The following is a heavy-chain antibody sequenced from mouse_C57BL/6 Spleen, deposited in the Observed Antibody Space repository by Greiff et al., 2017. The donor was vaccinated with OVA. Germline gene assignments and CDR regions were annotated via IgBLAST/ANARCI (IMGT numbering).Heavy chain of an antibody. CDR3: SREKGGYDYFDY. CDR1: GYTFTSYW. CDR2: IDPSDSDT. D-gene: IGHD2-2*01. J-gene: IGHJ2*01. Sequence: VQLQQPGAELVMPGASVKLSCKASGYTFTSYWMHWVKQRPGQGLEWIGEIDPSDSDTNYNQKFKGKSTLTVDKSSRTAYMQLSSLTSEDSAVYYCSREKGGYDYFDYWGQGTTLTVSS. V-gene: IGHV1-69*01.